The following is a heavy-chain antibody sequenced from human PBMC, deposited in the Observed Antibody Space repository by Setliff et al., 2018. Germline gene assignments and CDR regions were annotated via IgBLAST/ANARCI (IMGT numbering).Heavy chain of an antibody. CDR2: IYHSGST. J-gene: IGHJ4*02. CDR3: ARGRNIAARLLDS. D-gene: IGHD6-6*01. CDR1: GYSISSGYH. V-gene: IGHV4-38-2*01. Sequence: LSLTCAVSGYSISSGYHWAWIRQLPGKGLEWIGTIYHSGSTYFNPSLESRVTISIDTSKDQFSLKLISMTAADTAVYYCARGRNIAARLLDSWGQGTLVTVSS.